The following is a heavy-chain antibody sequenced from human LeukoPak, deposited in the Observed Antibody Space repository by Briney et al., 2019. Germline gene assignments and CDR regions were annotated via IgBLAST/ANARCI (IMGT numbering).Heavy chain of an antibody. Sequence: GGSLRLSCAASGFTVSSNYMSWVRQAPGKGPEWVSVIYSGGSTYYADSSKGGCTISRDSCKNTLYLQMNSLRAEDPAVYYCARDHFAFGLFDYWGQGTLVTVSS. V-gene: IGHV3-53*01. CDR3: ARDHFAFGLFDY. D-gene: IGHD3/OR15-3a*01. CDR2: IYSGGST. J-gene: IGHJ4*02. CDR1: GFTVSSNY.